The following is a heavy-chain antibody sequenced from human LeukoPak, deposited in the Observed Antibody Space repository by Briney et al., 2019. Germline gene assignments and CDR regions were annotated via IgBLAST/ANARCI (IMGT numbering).Heavy chain of an antibody. Sequence: ASVKVSCKASGYSFNSQGMNWVRQDPGQGLEWMGWINTDSGNPTYAQGFTGRFVFSLDSSVSTAYLQISNLMPEDTAKYYCAREILRFDIWGQGTMVIVSS. J-gene: IGHJ3*02. V-gene: IGHV7-4-1*02. CDR1: GYSFNSQG. CDR2: INTDSGNP. CDR3: AREILRFDI.